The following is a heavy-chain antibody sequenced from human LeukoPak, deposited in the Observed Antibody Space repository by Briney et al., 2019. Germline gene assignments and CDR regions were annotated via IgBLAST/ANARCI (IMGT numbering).Heavy chain of an antibody. Sequence: GGSLRLSCAASGFTFSSYAMSWVRQAPGKGLEWVSAISGSGGSTYYADSVKGRFTISRDNSKNTLYLQMNSLRAEDTAVYCCAKDNYYYSSAYPDYWGQGTLVTVSS. CDR3: AKDNYYYSSAYPDY. CDR1: GFTFSSYA. V-gene: IGHV3-23*01. D-gene: IGHD3-22*01. J-gene: IGHJ4*02. CDR2: ISGSGGST.